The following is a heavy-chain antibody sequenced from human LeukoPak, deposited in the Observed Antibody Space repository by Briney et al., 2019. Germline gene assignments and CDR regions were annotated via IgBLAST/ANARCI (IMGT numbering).Heavy chain of an antibody. V-gene: IGHV4-4*07. Sequence: PSETLSLTCTVSGGSISNYYWSWIRQPAGKGLEWIGRVYTSRRTNYNPTLKSRVTMSVDTSKNQFSLKLNSVTAADTAVYYCARGGGIPDPDYYYYYYMDVWGKGTTVTVSS. J-gene: IGHJ6*03. CDR3: ARGGGIPDPDYYYYYYMDV. CDR1: GGSISNYY. CDR2: VYTSRRT. D-gene: IGHD2-2*02.